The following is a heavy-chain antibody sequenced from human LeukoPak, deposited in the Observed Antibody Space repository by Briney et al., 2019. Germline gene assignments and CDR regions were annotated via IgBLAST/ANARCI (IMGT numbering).Heavy chain of an antibody. CDR2: MYTGGGR. D-gene: IGHD2-21*02. CDR1: GFSVSNYY. Sequence: GGSLRLSCAASGFSVSNYYMSWVREPPGKGLEWVSVMYTGGGRYYGDSVKGRFTISRDNSKNTVFLQMNSLRVEDTALYYCTRGQSYCGADCYSDWGQGTLVTVSS. CDR3: TRGQSYCGADCYSD. J-gene: IGHJ4*02. V-gene: IGHV3-66*01.